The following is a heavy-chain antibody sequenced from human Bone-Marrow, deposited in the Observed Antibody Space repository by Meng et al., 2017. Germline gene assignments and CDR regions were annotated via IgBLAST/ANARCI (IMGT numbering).Heavy chain of an antibody. D-gene: IGHD6-13*01. CDR1: GYTFTSYD. CDR2: MNPNSGNT. Sequence: ASVKVSCKASGYTFTSYDINWVRQATGQGLEWMGWMNPNSGNTGYAQKFQGRVTITRNTSISTAYMELSSLRSEDTAVYYCARGGYSSSWYLSLGYYYYGMDVWGQGNMVTVSS. J-gene: IGHJ6*02. CDR3: ARGGYSSSWYLSLGYYYYGMDV. V-gene: IGHV1-8*03.